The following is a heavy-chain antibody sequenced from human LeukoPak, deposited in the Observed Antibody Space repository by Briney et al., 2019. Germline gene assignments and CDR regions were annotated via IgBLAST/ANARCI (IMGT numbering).Heavy chain of an antibody. D-gene: IGHD3-9*01. CDR2: INWNGGST. CDR3: ARDAQLRYFDWYFDY. CDR1: GFTFDDYG. J-gene: IGHJ4*02. V-gene: IGHV3-20*04. Sequence: GGSLRLSCAASGFTFDDYGMSWVRQAPGKGLEWVSGINWNGGSTGYADSPKGRFTISRDNAKNSLYLQMNSLRAEDTALYYCARDAQLRYFDWYFDYWGQGTLVTVSS.